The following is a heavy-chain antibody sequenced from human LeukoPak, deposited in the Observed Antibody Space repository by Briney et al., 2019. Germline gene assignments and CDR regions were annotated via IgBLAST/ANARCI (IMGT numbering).Heavy chain of an antibody. CDR1: GYTFTSYG. J-gene: IGHJ4*02. V-gene: IGHV1-18*01. D-gene: IGHD2-15*01. CDR3: ARNCSGGSCYPFDY. Sequence: ASVKVSCKASGYTFTSYGISWVRQASGQGLEWMGWISAYNGNTNYAQKLQGRVTMTTDTSTSTAYMELRSLRSDDTAVYYCARNCSGGSCYPFDYWGQGTLVTVSS. CDR2: ISAYNGNT.